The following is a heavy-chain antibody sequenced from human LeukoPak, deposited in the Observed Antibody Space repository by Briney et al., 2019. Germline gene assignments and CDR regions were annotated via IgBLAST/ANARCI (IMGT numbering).Heavy chain of an antibody. D-gene: IGHD3-9*01. V-gene: IGHV3-23*01. CDR3: AKGGYDILTGSHYYYYGMDV. J-gene: IGHJ6*02. CDR1: GFTFSSYA. Sequence: GGSLRLSCAASGFTFSSYAMSWVRQAPGKGLEWVSAISGSGGSTYYADSVKGRFTISRDNSKNTLYLQMNSLRAEDTAVYYCAKGGYDILTGSHYYYYGMDVWGQGTTVTVSS. CDR2: ISGSGGST.